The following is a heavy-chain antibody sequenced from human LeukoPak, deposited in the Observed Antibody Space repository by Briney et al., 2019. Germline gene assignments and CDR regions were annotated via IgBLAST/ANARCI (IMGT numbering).Heavy chain of an antibody. V-gene: IGHV4-31*03. D-gene: IGHD3-10*01. CDR1: GGSISSGGYY. CDR2: IYYSGST. J-gene: IGHJ4*02. Sequence: SETLSLTCTVSGGSISSGGYYWGWIRQHPGKGLEWIGYIYYSGSTYYNPSLKSRVTISVDTSKNQFSLKLSSVTAADTAVYYCARGLGVPPDYWGQGTLVTVSS. CDR3: ARGLGVPPDY.